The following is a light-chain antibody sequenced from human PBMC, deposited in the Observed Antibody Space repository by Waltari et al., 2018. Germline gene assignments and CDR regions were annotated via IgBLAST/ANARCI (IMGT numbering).Light chain of an antibody. CDR2: EGS. CDR3: CSYAGSSTYV. V-gene: IGLV2-23*01. J-gene: IGLJ1*01. CDR1: SSDVGSNNL. Sequence: QSALTQPASVSGSPGQSITISCTGTSSDVGSNNLVSWYQQRPGKAPKLMIYEGSKRPSGVSNRFSGSKSGNTASLTIYGLQAEDEADYYCCSYAGSSTYVFGTGTKVTVL.